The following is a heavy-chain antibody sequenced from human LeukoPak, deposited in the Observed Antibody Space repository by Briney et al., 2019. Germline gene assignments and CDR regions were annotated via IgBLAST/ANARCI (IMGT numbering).Heavy chain of an antibody. CDR1: GGSISSYY. CDR2: IYYSGST. CDR3: ARGGTYGYY. D-gene: IGHD5-18*01. J-gene: IGHJ4*02. V-gene: IGHV4-59*01. Sequence: SETLSLTCTVSGGSISSYYWSWIRQPPGKGLEWIGNIYYSGSTNYNPSLKSRVTISVDTSKNQFSLKLNSVTSADTAVYYCARGGTYGYYWGQGTLVTVSS.